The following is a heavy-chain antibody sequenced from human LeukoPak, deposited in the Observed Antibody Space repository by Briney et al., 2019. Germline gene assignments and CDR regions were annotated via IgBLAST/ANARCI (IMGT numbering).Heavy chain of an antibody. V-gene: IGHV4-59*01. Sequence: SETLSLTCTVSGASISSYYWSWIRQPPGKGLEWIGSIYYSGSTNYNPSLKSRVTISIDSSKNQFSLKLTSVAAEDTAVYYCARYYSGWPFDYWGQGTLVTVSS. D-gene: IGHD6-19*01. J-gene: IGHJ4*02. CDR3: ARYYSGWPFDY. CDR1: GASISSYY. CDR2: IYYSGST.